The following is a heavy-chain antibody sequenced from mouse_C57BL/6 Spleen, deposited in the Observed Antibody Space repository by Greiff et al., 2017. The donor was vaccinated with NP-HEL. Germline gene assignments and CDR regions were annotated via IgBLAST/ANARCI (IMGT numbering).Heavy chain of an antibody. CDR1: GYTFTDYN. V-gene: IGHV1-18*01. CDR2: INPNNGGT. D-gene: IGHD1-1*01. CDR3: ARITTVVGGTWFAY. J-gene: IGHJ3*01. Sequence: EVQLVESGPELVKPGASVKIPCKASGYTFTDYNMDWVKQSHGKSLEWIGDINPNNGGTIYNQKFKGKATLTVDKSSSTAYMELRSLTSEDTAVYYCARITTVVGGTWFAYWGQGTLVTVSA.